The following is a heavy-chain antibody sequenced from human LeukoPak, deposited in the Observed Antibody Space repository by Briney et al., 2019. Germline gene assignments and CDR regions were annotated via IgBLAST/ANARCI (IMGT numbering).Heavy chain of an antibody. V-gene: IGHV1-18*01. CDR3: ARVNFYDSSGYYQGYHYNYYMDV. Sequence: ASVKVSCKASGYTFTNYGISWVRQAPGQGLEWMGWISAYNGNTNYAQKLQGRVTMTTSSSTSTAYMELRSLRSDDTAVYYCARVNFYDSSGYYQGYHYNYYMDVWGKGTTVTVSS. CDR1: GYTFTNYG. J-gene: IGHJ6*03. D-gene: IGHD3-22*01. CDR2: ISAYNGNT.